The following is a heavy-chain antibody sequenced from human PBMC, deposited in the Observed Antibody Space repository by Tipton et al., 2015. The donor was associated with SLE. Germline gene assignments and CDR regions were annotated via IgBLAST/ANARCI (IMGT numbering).Heavy chain of an antibody. Sequence: SLRLSCAASGFKFDDYAMGWVRQAPGKGLEWVANIRQDGSDTYYVDSVKGRFTISRDNSKNTLYLQMNSLRAEDTAVYYCAKGLSPRDAFDIWGQGTMVTASS. J-gene: IGHJ3*02. V-gene: IGHV3-7*01. CDR2: IRQDGSDT. CDR3: AKGLSPRDAFDI. CDR1: GFKFDDYA.